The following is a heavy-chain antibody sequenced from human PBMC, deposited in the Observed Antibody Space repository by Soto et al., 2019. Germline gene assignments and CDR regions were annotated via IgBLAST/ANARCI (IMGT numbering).Heavy chain of an antibody. V-gene: IGHV4-31*03. CDR3: ARGGYSGPNWFDP. D-gene: IGHD5-12*01. Sequence: QMQLQESGPGLVKPSQTLSLTCTVSGGSISSVIYYWSWIRQHPGKGLEWLGYIYYNGTTYYNPSLKSRVIISEDTSKNQFSLKVSSVTAADTAVYYCARGGYSGPNWFDPWGQGTLVTVSS. CDR1: GGSISSVIYY. CDR2: IYYNGTT. J-gene: IGHJ5*02.